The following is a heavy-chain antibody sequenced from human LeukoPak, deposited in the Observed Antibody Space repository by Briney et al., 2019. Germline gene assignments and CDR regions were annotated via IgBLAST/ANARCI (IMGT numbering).Heavy chain of an antibody. J-gene: IGHJ1*01. CDR3: AKGNEDYGDYGIQH. V-gene: IGHV3-30*18. CDR1: GFTFSSYG. Sequence: GGSLRLSCAASGFTFSSYGMRWVRQAPGKGLEWVAVVSYDGSNKYYADSVKGRFTISRDNSKNTLYLQMNSLRAEDTAVYYCAKGNEDYGDYGIQHWGQGTLVTVSS. CDR2: VSYDGSNK. D-gene: IGHD4-17*01.